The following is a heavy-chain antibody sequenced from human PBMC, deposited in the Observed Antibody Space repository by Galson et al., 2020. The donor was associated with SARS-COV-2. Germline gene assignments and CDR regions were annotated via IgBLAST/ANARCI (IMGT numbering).Heavy chain of an antibody. J-gene: IGHJ4*02. CDR1: GFSFSSYW. Sequence: GGSLRLSCAASGFSFSSYWMHWVRRAPGEGLVWVSRTNEHGSITNYADSVRGRFTISRDNAKNTLYLQMNSLRAEDTAIYYCARDLGGAGSDWGQGTLVRVTS. V-gene: IGHV3-74*01. CDR2: TNEHGSIT. D-gene: IGHD1-26*01. CDR3: ARDLGGAGSD.